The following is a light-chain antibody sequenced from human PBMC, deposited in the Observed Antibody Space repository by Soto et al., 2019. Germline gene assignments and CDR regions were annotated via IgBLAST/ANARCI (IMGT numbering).Light chain of an antibody. V-gene: IGLV2-14*03. CDR3: SSYTSISTWV. CDR2: DVS. CDR1: SSDIGGYEY. Sequence: QSALTQPASVSGSPGQSITISCAGTSSDIGGYEYVSWYQHPPGKAPKLMIYDVSNRPSGVSNRFSGSKSGNTASLTISGLQADDEADYYCSSYTSISTWVFGGGTKLTVL. J-gene: IGLJ3*02.